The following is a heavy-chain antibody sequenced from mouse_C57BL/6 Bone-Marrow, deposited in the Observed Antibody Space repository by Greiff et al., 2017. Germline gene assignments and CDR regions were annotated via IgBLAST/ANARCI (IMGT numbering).Heavy chain of an antibody. D-gene: IGHD1-1*01. CDR2: ILPGGGGT. CDR3: ARGDYYGSYYAMDY. V-gene: IGHV1-9*01. Sequence: QVQLQQSGAELMKPGASVKLSCKASGYTFTGYWMEWVKQRPGHGLEWIGKILPGGGGTNYNEKFKGKATVTADTSSNTAYMQLSSLTTEDSAIDYCARGDYYGSYYAMDYWGQGTSVTVSS. CDR1: GYTFTGYW. J-gene: IGHJ4*01.